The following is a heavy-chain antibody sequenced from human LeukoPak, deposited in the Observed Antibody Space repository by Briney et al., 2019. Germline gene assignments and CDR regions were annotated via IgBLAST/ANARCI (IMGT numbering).Heavy chain of an antibody. CDR1: GFTFSSYA. V-gene: IGHV3-23*01. D-gene: IGHD3/OR15-3a*01. CDR2: ISGSSGRT. Sequence: GGSLRLSCAASGFTFSSYAMSWVRQAPGKGLKWVSSISGSSGRTYYADSVKGRFTISRDNSKNTLYLQMNSLRAEDTAVYYCARELGGLLDYWGQGALVTVSS. J-gene: IGHJ4*02. CDR3: ARELGGLLDY.